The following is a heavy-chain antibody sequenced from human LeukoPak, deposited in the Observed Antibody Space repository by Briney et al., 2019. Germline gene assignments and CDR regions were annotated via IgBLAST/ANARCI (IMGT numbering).Heavy chain of an antibody. D-gene: IGHD3-10*01. CDR3: ARDWGFGELPHFDY. Sequence: ASVKVSCKASGYTFTGYYMHWVRQAPGQGLEWMGWINPNSGGTNYAQKFQGRVTMTRDTSISTVYMELSRLRSDDTAVYYCARDWGFGELPHFDYWGQETLVTVSS. J-gene: IGHJ4*02. CDR2: INPNSGGT. V-gene: IGHV1-2*02. CDR1: GYTFTGYY.